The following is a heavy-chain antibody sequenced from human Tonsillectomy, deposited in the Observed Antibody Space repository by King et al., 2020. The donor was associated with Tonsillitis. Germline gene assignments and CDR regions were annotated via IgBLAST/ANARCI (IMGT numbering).Heavy chain of an antibody. J-gene: IGHJ4*02. CDR1: GFTFSSYE. V-gene: IGHV3-48*03. D-gene: IGHD6-13*01. CDR3: ARAAAGLRYFDF. CDR2: ISSGGSTI. Sequence: VQLVESGGGLVQPGGSLRLSCAASGFTFSSYEMNWVRQAPGKGLEWVSYISSGGSTIYYADSVKGRFTISRDNAKNSLYLQMNSLRAEDTAVYYCARAAAGLRYFDFWGQGTLVTVSS.